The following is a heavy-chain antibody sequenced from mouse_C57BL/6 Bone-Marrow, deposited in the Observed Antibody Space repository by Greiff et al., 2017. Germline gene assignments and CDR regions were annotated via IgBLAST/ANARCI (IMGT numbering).Heavy chain of an antibody. J-gene: IGHJ2*01. CDR2: SDPSDSYT. D-gene: IGHD1-1*01. CDR3: AREGTTVVAAYYFDY. V-gene: IGHV1-69*01. Sequence: QVQLQQPGAELVMPGASVKLSCKASGYTFTSYWMHWVKQRPGQGLEWIGESDPSDSYTNYNQKFKGKSTLTVDKSSSTAYMQLSSLTSEDSAVYYCAREGTTVVAAYYFDYWGQGTTLTVSS. CDR1: GYTFTSYW.